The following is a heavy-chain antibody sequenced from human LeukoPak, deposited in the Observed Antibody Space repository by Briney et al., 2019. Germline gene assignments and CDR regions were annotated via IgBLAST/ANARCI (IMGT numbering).Heavy chain of an antibody. J-gene: IGHJ4*02. CDR3: ARDGSVVGAFDY. CDR1: GFTFDDYA. D-gene: IGHD1-26*01. Sequence: QPGGSLRLSCAASGFTFDDYAMHWVRQAPGKGLEWVSLISGDGGSTYYADSVKGRFTISRDNSKNSLYLQMNSLRAEDTAVYYCARDGSVVGAFDYWGQGTLVTVSS. V-gene: IGHV3-43*02. CDR2: ISGDGGST.